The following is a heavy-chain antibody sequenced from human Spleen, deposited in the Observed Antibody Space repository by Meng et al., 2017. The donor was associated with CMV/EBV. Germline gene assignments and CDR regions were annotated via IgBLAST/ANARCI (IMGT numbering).Heavy chain of an antibody. J-gene: IGHJ4*02. V-gene: IGHV1-2*02. CDR1: GGTFSRYA. D-gene: IGHD3-9*01. CDR3: ANYYYDILTGYLD. CDR2: INPNSGRT. Sequence: VQVLALGDGGKNHGPWVKASCKASGGTFSRYAIGWERQAPGQGLEWMGWINPNSGRTNYAQKFQGRVTMTRDTSISTAYMELSRLRSDDTAVYYCANYYYDILTGYLDWGQGTLVTVSS.